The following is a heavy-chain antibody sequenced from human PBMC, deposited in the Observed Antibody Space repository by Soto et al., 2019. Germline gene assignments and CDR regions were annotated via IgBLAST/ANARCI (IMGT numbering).Heavy chain of an antibody. CDR1: GFIFSNSG. CDR2: IWYDGGNK. V-gene: IGHV3-33*01. Sequence: QVQLLESGGGVVQPGTSLRLSCAASGFIFSNSGLQWVRQAPGKGLEWVAVIWYDGGNKYYVQSVEGRFITSRDNSKHTVYRHMNSLRVDDTAVYSGARDLACSGFKAFDYWGQGTLVTVSS. J-gene: IGHJ4*02. CDR3: ARDLACSGFKAFDY. D-gene: IGHD3-10*02.